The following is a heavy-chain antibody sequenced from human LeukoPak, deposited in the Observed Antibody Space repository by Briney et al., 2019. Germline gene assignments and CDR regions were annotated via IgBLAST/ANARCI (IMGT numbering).Heavy chain of an antibody. J-gene: IGHJ3*02. D-gene: IGHD1-20*01. CDR1: GGSISSYY. CDR2: IYTSGST. Sequence: SETLSLTCTVSGGSISSYYGSWIRQPAGKGLEWIGRIYTSGSTNYNPSLKSRVTMSVDTSKNQFSLKLSSVTAADTAVYYCARFGITGTPGAFDIWGQGTMVTVSS. CDR3: ARFGITGTPGAFDI. V-gene: IGHV4-4*07.